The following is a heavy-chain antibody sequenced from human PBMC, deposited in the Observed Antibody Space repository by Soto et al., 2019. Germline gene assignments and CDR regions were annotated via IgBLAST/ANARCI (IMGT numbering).Heavy chain of an antibody. Sequence: QVQLVQSEAEAKEPGASVKVSCKASGYTFNFYGISWVRQAPGHGLEWMGWISPYNDNKKYAQNLQGRVTMTTDTSTSTAYMELRRLRSDDTAVYYCARELSALGTIDFWGQVTLVTVSS. J-gene: IGHJ4*02. V-gene: IGHV1-18*01. CDR3: ARELSALGTIDF. CDR2: ISPYNDNK. CDR1: GYTFNFYG. D-gene: IGHD1-7*01.